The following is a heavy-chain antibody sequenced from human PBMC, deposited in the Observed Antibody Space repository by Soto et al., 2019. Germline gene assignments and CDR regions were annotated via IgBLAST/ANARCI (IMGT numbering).Heavy chain of an antibody. CDR1: GFTFSSYG. Sequence: GGSLRLSCAASGFTFSSYGMHWVRQAPGKGLEWVAVIWYDGSNKYYADSVKGRFTISRDNSKNTLCPQMNSLRAEDTAVYYCAIDQNPRYYYYGMDVWGQGTTVTVSS. J-gene: IGHJ6*02. V-gene: IGHV3-33*01. CDR2: IWYDGSNK. CDR3: AIDQNPRYYYYGMDV.